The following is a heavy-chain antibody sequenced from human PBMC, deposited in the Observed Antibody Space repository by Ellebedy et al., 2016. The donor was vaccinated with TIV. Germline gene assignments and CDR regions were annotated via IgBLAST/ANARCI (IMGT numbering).Heavy chain of an antibody. D-gene: IGHD1-14*01. J-gene: IGHJ6*02. CDR2: ISGSGSTK. CDR3: ALSKTGPYNMEV. V-gene: IGHV3-48*02. Sequence: GGSLRLSXAVPGLTLSDCSFHWVRQAPGKGLQWLSYISGSGSTKFYAESVEGRFTISRDNAKNSVYLQMDSLRDDDTALYFCALSKTGPYNMEVWGQGTTVIVSS. CDR1: GLTLSDCS.